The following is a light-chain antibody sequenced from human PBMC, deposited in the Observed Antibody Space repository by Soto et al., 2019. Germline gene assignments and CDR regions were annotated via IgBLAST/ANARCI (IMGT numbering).Light chain of an antibody. Sequence: VLTQSPGTVSLSPGDRATLSCRASQSIASSFLYWYQQKPGQAPRLLMYAASTRATGIPDRFSGSGSGNDFTLTLSRLQPDDFAVYFCQQGWTFGQGTKVEIK. CDR3: QQGWT. CDR1: QSIASSF. J-gene: IGKJ1*01. CDR2: AAS. V-gene: IGKV3-20*01.